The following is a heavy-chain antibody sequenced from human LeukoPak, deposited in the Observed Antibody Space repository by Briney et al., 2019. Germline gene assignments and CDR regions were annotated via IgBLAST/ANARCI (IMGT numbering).Heavy chain of an antibody. V-gene: IGHV3-21*01. CDR2: ITSGSSFI. Sequence: GGSLRLSCSASGFTFSDYSVNWVRQAPGKGLEWVSPITSGSSFIYYADSVKGRFTISRDNARNSLYLQMNSLRADDTAIYYCARTLYESSGYRRNVFDVWGQGTMVIVSS. CDR3: ARTLYESSGYRRNVFDV. CDR1: GFTFSDYS. J-gene: IGHJ3*01. D-gene: IGHD3-22*01.